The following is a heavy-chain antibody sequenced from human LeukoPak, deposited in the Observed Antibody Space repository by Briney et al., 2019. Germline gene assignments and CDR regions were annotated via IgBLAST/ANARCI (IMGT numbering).Heavy chain of an antibody. CDR2: IYYSGST. CDR1: GGSISSGDYY. CDR3: ARVVAATWCYFDY. V-gene: IGHV4-30-4*01. J-gene: IGHJ4*02. D-gene: IGHD2-15*01. Sequence: PSETLSLTCTVSGGSISSGDYYWSWIRQPPGEGLEWIGYIYYSGSTYYNPSLKSRVTISVDTSKNQFSLKLSSVTAADTAVYYCARVVAATWCYFDYWGQGTLVTVSS.